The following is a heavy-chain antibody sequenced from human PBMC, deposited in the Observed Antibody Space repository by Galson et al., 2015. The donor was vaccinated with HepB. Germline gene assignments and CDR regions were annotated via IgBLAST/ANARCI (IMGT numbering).Heavy chain of an antibody. V-gene: IGHV1-24*01. CDR3: STDFSMDV. Sequence: SVKVSCKVSGYTFTELAFHWVRQAPGKGLEWVGGSDPEVPQPVYAQRFQGRVTLTADTSTDTAYMELRSLTSEDTAVYYCSTDFSMDVWGQGTTVIVS. J-gene: IGHJ6*02. D-gene: IGHD3-3*01. CDR1: GYTFTELA. CDR2: SDPEVPQP.